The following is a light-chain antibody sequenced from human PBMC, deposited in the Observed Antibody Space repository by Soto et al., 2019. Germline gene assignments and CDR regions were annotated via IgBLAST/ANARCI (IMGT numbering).Light chain of an antibody. V-gene: IGLV2-14*01. CDR3: SSYTSSSTYV. J-gene: IGLJ1*01. CDR2: DVS. Sequence: QSALTQPASVSGSPGQSITISCTGTSSDVGCYNYVSWYQQHPGKAPKLMIYDVSNRPSGVSNRFSGSKSGNTASLTISGLQAEDEADYYCSSYTSSSTYVFGTGTKLTVL. CDR1: SSDVGCYNY.